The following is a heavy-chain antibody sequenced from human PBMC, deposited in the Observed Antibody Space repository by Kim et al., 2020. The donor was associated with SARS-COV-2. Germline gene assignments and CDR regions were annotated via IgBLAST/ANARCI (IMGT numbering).Heavy chain of an antibody. J-gene: IGHJ4*02. D-gene: IGHD6-19*01. CDR1: GFTFSSYG. Sequence: GGSLRLSCAASGFTFSSYGMSWVRQAPGKGLEWVANVKQDGSEKYYVDSVKGRFTISRDNAKNSLYLQMSSLRAEDTAVYYCARDLLGAVAGTSDYWGQGTLAPVSS. CDR2: VKQDGSEK. CDR3: ARDLLGAVAGTSDY. V-gene: IGHV3-7*01.